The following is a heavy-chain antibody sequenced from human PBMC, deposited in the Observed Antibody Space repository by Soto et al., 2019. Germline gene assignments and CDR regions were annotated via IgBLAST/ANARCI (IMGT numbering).Heavy chain of an antibody. CDR1: GYTFTGYY. J-gene: IGHJ5*02. D-gene: IGHD2-15*01. Sequence: QVQLVQSGAEVKKPGASVKVSCKASGYTFTGYYMHWVRQAPGQGLEWMGWINPKSGGTNYAQKFKGWVTMTSDTSISTAYMELRRLRSDATAVYYCERGGDLYCSGCSCYSWFDTWGQGTLVTVSS. CDR3: ERGGDLYCSGCSCYSWFDT. V-gene: IGHV1-2*04. CDR2: INPKSGGT.